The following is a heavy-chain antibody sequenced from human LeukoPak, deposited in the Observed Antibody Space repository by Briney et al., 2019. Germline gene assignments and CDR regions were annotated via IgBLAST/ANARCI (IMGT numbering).Heavy chain of an antibody. Sequence: PGGSLRLSCAVSGFTFSSYGMHWVRQAPGKGLEWVAFIRYGGSNKYYADSVKGRFTISRDNSKNTLYLQMNSLRAEDTAVYYCAKSGYCSSTSCYTGYFQHWGQGTLVTVSS. V-gene: IGHV3-30*02. J-gene: IGHJ1*01. CDR2: IRYGGSNK. CDR3: AKSGYCSSTSCYTGYFQH. CDR1: GFTFSSYG. D-gene: IGHD2-2*02.